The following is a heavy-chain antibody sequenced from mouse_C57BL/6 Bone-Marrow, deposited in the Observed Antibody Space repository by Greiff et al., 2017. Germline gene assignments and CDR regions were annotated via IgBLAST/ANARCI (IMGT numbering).Heavy chain of an antibody. CDR1: GFNIKDDY. CDR3: TTLMFFDV. CDR2: IEPENGDT. Sequence: VQLQQSGAELVRPGASVKLSCTASGFNIKDDYMHWVKQRPEQGLEWIGWIEPENGDTEYASKFQGKATITADTSSNTAYLQLSSLTSEDTAVYYCTTLMFFDVWGTGTTVTVSS. J-gene: IGHJ1*03. V-gene: IGHV14-4*01.